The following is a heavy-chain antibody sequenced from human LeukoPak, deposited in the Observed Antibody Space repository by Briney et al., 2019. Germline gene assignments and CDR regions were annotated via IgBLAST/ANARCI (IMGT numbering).Heavy chain of an antibody. CDR1: GGSISSSSYY. V-gene: IGHV3-53*05. J-gene: IGHJ4*02. Sequence: ETLSLTCTVSGGSISSSSYYWGWLRQPPGKGLEWVSVIDGGGLTTYYADSVKGRFAISRDNSKNTLYLQMNSLRTEDTAVYYCARLAWWRGVFDYWGQGTLVTVSS. CDR3: ARLAWWRGVFDY. CDR2: IDGGGLTT. D-gene: IGHD2-15*01.